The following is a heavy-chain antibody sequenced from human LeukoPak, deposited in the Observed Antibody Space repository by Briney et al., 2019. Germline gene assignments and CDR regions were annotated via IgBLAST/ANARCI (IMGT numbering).Heavy chain of an antibody. CDR1: GYTFAGYF. Sequence: GASVKVSCKTSGYTFAGYFLHWVRQAPTQGLQWMGRINANSGDTDLAQDFQDRVTMTRDMSIYTAYMELSSLTSDDTAIYYCARDLISTPYWELDYWGQGTLVAVSS. D-gene: IGHD1-26*01. V-gene: IGHV1-2*06. CDR3: ARDLISTPYWELDY. CDR2: INANSGDT. J-gene: IGHJ4*02.